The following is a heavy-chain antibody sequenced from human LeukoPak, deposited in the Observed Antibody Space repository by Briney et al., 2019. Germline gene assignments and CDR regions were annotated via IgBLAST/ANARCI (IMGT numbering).Heavy chain of an antibody. CDR3: ARAANFLSSSWYLWFDP. J-gene: IGHJ5*02. CDR1: GYTFTGYY. V-gene: IGHV1-2*02. CDR2: INPNSGGT. D-gene: IGHD6-13*01. Sequence: GASVKVSCKASGYTFTGYYMHWARQAPGQGLEWMGWINPNSGGTNYAQKFQGRVTMTRDTSISTAYMELSRLRSDDTAVYYCARAANFLSSSWYLWFDPWGQGTLVTVSS.